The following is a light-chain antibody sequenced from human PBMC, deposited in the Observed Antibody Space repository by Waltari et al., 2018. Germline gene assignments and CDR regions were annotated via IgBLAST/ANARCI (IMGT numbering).Light chain of an antibody. CDR3: SSYAGSNNV. V-gene: IGLV2-8*01. J-gene: IGLJ1*01. CDR1: SSDVGGYNY. Sequence: QSALTQPPSASGSPGQSVTISCPGTSSDVGGYNYVSWYQQHPGKAPKLMIFEVSKRPSGVPDRFSGSKSANTASLTVSGLQAEDEADYYCSSYAGSNNVFGTGTKVTVL. CDR2: EVS.